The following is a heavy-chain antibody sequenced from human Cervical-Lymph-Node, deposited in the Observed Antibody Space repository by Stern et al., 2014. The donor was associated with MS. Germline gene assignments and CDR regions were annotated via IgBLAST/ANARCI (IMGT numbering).Heavy chain of an antibody. Sequence: VQLVESGAEVKQPGSSVNVSCKASGGTFRSYGFSWGRQAPGQGLEWMGGIIPIFGGTNYDKKDQGSALIIAAQTTTTVYTERGSLRSEDTAVYYCARHFDWLLGAEDYGMDVWGQGTTVTVSS. CDR1: GGTFRSYG. V-gene: IGHV1-69*01. CDR3: ARHFDWLLGAEDYGMDV. D-gene: IGHD3-9*01. CDR2: IIPIFGGT. J-gene: IGHJ6*02.